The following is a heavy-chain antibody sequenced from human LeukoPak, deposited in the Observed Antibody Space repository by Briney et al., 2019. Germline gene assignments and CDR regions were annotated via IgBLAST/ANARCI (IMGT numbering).Heavy chain of an antibody. CDR3: AKDTVEYYYDSSGYY. V-gene: IGHV3-23*01. D-gene: IGHD3-22*01. Sequence: GGSLRLSCAASGFTFSSYAMSWVRQAPGKGLEWVSAISGSGGSTYYADSVKGRFTVSRDNSKNTLYLQMNSLRAEDTAVYYCAKDTVEYYYDSSGYYWGQGTLVTVSS. J-gene: IGHJ4*02. CDR2: ISGSGGST. CDR1: GFTFSSYA.